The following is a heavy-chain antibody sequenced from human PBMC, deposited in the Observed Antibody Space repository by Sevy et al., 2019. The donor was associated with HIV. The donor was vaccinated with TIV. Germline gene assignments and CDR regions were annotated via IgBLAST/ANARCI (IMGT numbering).Heavy chain of an antibody. CDR1: GFTFSSYA. CDR2: ISYDGSNK. Sequence: GESLKISCAASGFTFSSYAMHWVRQAPGKGLEWVAVISYDGSNKYYADSVKGRFTISRDNSKNTLYLQMNSLRAEDTAVYYCARDLGGGNSFEDAFDIWGQGTMVTVSS. D-gene: IGHD2-21*02. CDR3: ARDLGGGNSFEDAFDI. J-gene: IGHJ3*02. V-gene: IGHV3-30-3*01.